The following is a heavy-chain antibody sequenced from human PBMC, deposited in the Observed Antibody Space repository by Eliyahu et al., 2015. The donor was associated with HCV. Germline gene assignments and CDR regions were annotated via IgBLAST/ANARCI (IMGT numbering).Heavy chain of an antibody. CDR3: AKDLRWVGVTDYYFDY. CDR1: GFTFSSYA. CDR2: ISGSGGST. J-gene: IGHJ4*02. Sequence: EVQLLESGGGLVQPGGSLRLSCAASGFTFSSYAMSWVRQAPGKGLEWVSAISGSGGSTYYADSVKGRFTISRDNSKNTLYLQMNSLRAEDTAVYYCAKDLRWVGVTDYYFDYWGQGTLVTVSS. D-gene: IGHD1-26*01. V-gene: IGHV3-23*01.